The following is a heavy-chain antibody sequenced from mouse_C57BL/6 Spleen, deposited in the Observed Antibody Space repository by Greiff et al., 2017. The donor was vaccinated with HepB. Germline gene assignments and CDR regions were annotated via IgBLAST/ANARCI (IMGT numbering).Heavy chain of an antibody. CDR2: IDPSDSYT. V-gene: IGHV1-50*01. CDR1: GYTFTSYW. Sequence: VQLQQPGAELVKPGASVKLSCKASGYTFTSYWMQWVKQRPGQGLEWIGEIDPSDSYTNYNQKFKGKATLTVDTSSSTAYMQLSSLTSEDSAVYYCARGDGYDVEWFAYWGQGTLVTVSA. CDR3: ARGDGYDVEWFAY. D-gene: IGHD2-2*01. J-gene: IGHJ3*01.